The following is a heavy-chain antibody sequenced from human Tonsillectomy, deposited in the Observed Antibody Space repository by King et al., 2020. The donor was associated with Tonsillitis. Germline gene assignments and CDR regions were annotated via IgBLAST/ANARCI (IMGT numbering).Heavy chain of an antibody. Sequence: VQLVESGGGLVKPGGSLRLSCAASGFTFSNAWMSWVRQAPGKGLEWVGRIESRTAGGTTDYAAPVKGRFTISRDDSKTTLYLQMNSLKTEDTAVYYCTSHDNGFDYWGQGPLVTVSS. D-gene: IGHD4-17*01. CDR1: GFTFSNAW. CDR3: TSHDNGFDY. CDR2: IESRTAGGTT. V-gene: IGHV3-15*04. J-gene: IGHJ4*02.